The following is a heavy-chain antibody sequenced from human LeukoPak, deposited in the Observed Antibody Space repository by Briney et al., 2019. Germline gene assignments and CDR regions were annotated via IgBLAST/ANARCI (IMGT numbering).Heavy chain of an antibody. J-gene: IGHJ4*02. V-gene: IGHV4-39*01. CDR1: GVSLSSSRDY. CDR3: ARHVGRGGWSRWYFDY. CDR2: ISHSGAI. Sequence: SETLSLTCTVSGVSLSSSRDYWGWIRQPPGQGLTWIGTISHSGAIYFNPSLKSRVTISVDKSKNQISLKLTSVTAADTAVYYCARHVGRGGWSRWYFDYWGQGTLVTVSS. D-gene: IGHD2-15*01.